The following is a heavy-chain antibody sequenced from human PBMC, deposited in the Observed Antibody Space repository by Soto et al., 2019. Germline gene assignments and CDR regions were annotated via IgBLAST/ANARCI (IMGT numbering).Heavy chain of an antibody. CDR1: GFTFRSYW. CDR3: AREDTAVFAP. Sequence: EVQLVESGGGLVQPGGSLRLSCAASGFTFRSYWMHWVRQAPGKGLVWVSRINGDGSSTAYADSVKGRFTISRDNAKNTLYLQMNSLRAEDTAVYYCAREDTAVFAPWGQGTLVTVSS. J-gene: IGHJ5*02. V-gene: IGHV3-74*01. CDR2: INGDGSST. D-gene: IGHD5-18*01.